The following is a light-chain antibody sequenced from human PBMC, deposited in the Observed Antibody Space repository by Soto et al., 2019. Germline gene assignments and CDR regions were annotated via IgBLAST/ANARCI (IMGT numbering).Light chain of an antibody. Sequence: EIVMTQSPATLSVSPGERATLSCRASQSISTELAWYQQKPGQPPRLLIYSASARATGVTARFNGSGSGSEFTLTISGLQSEDFAVYYCQQGHNWPLTFGQGTRLEI. CDR3: QQGHNWPLT. CDR1: QSISTE. J-gene: IGKJ2*01. V-gene: IGKV3-15*01. CDR2: SAS.